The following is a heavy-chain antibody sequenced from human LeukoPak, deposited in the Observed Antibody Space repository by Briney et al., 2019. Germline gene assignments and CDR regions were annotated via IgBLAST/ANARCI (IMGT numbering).Heavy chain of an antibody. D-gene: IGHD3-10*01. CDR1: GFIFGDYA. Sequence: QPGGSLRLSCEASGFIFGDYAMSWVRQAPGKGREWVGLIRSKANGETREYAASVKGRFTISRDESYSIAYLQMNSLKTEDTAVYYCTNRGVDHYDSVSFSYYFDDWGQGTQVTVPS. CDR3: TNRGVDHYDSVSFSYYFDD. J-gene: IGHJ4*02. V-gene: IGHV3-49*04. CDR2: IRSKANGETR.